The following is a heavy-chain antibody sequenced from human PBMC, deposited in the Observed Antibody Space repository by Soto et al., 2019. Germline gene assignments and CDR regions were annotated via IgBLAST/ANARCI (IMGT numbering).Heavy chain of an antibody. J-gene: IGHJ4*02. D-gene: IGHD2-15*01. V-gene: IGHV3-74*01. CDR3: TSDTFGARDS. Sequence: GGSLRLSCAASGFAFSSEWMHWVRQAPGKGLVWVSRIDPYDTGITYADSVRGRFTISRDNAKNTLYLQMNSLRAEDTAVYYCTSDTFGARDSWGQGTLVTVSS. CDR1: GFAFSSEW. CDR2: IDPYDTGI.